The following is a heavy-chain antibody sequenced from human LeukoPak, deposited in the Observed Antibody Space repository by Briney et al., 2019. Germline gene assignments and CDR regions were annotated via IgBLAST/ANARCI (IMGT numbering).Heavy chain of an antibody. D-gene: IGHD6-19*01. Sequence: SETLSLTCTVSGGSMSPYHWGWIRQPPGKGLEWTGYIYYSGSTNYNPSLNSRVTISVDTSKNQFSLRLSSVTAADTTIYYCARAVSGRFDYWGQGTLVTVSS. CDR3: ARAVSGRFDY. CDR1: GGSMSPYH. CDR2: IYYSGST. V-gene: IGHV4-59*08. J-gene: IGHJ4*02.